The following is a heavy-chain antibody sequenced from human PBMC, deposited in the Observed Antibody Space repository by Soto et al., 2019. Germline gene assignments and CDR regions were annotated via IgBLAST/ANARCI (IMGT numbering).Heavy chain of an antibody. CDR1: GFTFTSSA. J-gene: IGHJ6*02. V-gene: IGHV1-58*01. D-gene: IGHD2-2*01. Sequence: SVKVSCKASGFTFTSSAVQWVRQARGQRLEWIGWIVVGSGNTNYAQKSQERVTITRDMSTSTAYMELRSLRSEGTAVYYCAAPYQLSSPSEYYYGMDVWGQGTTVTVSS. CDR2: IVVGSGNT. CDR3: AAPYQLSSPSEYYYGMDV.